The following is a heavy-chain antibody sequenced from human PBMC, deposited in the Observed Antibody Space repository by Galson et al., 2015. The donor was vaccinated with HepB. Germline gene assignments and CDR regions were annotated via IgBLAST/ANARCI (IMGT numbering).Heavy chain of an antibody. D-gene: IGHD3-3*01. J-gene: IGHJ5*02. Sequence: SLRLSCAASGFTFSSYAMSWVRQAPGKGLEWVSAISGSGGSTYYADSVKGRFTISRDNSKNTLYLQMNSLKTEDTAVYYCTRDRYDDFLQYNWFDPWGQGTLVTVSS. CDR3: TRDRYDDFLQYNWFDP. CDR2: ISGSGGST. V-gene: IGHV3-23*01. CDR1: GFTFSSYA.